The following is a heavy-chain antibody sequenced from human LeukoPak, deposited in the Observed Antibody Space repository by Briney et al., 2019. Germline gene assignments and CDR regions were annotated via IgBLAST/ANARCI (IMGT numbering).Heavy chain of an antibody. Sequence: SETLSLTCAVFGGSINTYFWSWIRQPPGKGLEWIGYMYYSGSTNYNPSLKSRATISMDTSKNQFSLKLNSVTAADTAVYYCARQIAWGVGRFDYWGQGTLATVSA. CDR1: GGSINTYF. CDR3: ARQIAWGVGRFDY. V-gene: IGHV4-59*08. D-gene: IGHD3-10*01. CDR2: MYYSGST. J-gene: IGHJ4*02.